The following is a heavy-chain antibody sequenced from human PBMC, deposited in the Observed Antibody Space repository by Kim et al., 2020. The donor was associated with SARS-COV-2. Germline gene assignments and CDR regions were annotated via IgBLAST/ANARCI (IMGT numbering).Heavy chain of an antibody. CDR2: INHSGST. D-gene: IGHD6-19*01. CDR3: ARGGEAVAGTAVFDY. CDR1: GGSFSGYY. V-gene: IGHV4-34*01. Sequence: SETLSLTCAVYGGSFSGYYWSWIRQPPGKGLEWIGEINHSGSTNYNPSLKSRVTISVDTSKNQFSLKLSSVTAADTAVYYCARGGEAVAGTAVFDYWGQGTLVTVSS. J-gene: IGHJ4*02.